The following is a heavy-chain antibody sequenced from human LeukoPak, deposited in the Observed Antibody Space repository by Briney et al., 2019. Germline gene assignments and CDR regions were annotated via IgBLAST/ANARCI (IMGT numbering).Heavy chain of an antibody. J-gene: IGHJ6*03. CDR2: ISAYNGNT. V-gene: IGHV1-18*01. Sequence: ASVKVSCKASGGTFSSYAISWVRQAPGQGLEWMGWISAYNGNTNYAQKLQGRVTMTTDTSTSTAYMELRSLRSDDTAVYYCARDWSGSYYYYYYMDVWGKGTTVTISS. D-gene: IGHD1-26*01. CDR1: GGTFSSYA. CDR3: ARDWSGSYYYYYYMDV.